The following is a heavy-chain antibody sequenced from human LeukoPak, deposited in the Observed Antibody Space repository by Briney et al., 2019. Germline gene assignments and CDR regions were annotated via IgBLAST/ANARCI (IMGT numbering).Heavy chain of an antibody. Sequence: GGSLRLSCAASGFTFSSYSMNWVRQAPGKGLQWVSSISSSSSYIYYADSVKGRFTISRDNAENSLYLQMNSLRAEDTAVYYCARSSPVPTASDWFDPWGQGTLVTVSS. D-gene: IGHD2-2*01. CDR2: ISSSSSYI. CDR1: GFTFSSYS. V-gene: IGHV3-21*01. CDR3: ARSSPVPTASDWFDP. J-gene: IGHJ5*02.